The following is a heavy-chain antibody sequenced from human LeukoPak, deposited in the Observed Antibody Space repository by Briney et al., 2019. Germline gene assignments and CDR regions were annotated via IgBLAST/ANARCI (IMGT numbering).Heavy chain of an antibody. V-gene: IGHV1-69*13. CDR3: ARDLVVVAAPYYYYGMDV. CDR1: GGTVSSYA. D-gene: IGHD2-15*01. Sequence: SVKVSCKASGGTVSSYAISWVRQAPGQGLEWMGGIIPIFGTANYAQKFQGRVTITADESTSTAYMELSSLRSGDTAVYYCARDLVVVAAPYYYYGMDVWGQGTTVTVSS. J-gene: IGHJ6*02. CDR2: IIPIFGTA.